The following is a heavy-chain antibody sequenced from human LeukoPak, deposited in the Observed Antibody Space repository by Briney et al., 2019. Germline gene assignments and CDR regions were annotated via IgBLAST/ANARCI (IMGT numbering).Heavy chain of an antibody. Sequence: GASVKVSCKASGYTFTSYYMHWVRQAPGQGLEWMGLINPSGGSTSYAQKFQGRVTMTRDTSTSTVYMELSSLRSEDTAVYYCARVPRRDYYDSSGYPFDYWGQGTLVTVSS. CDR2: INPSGGST. CDR3: ARVPRRDYYDSSGYPFDY. D-gene: IGHD3-22*01. CDR1: GYTFTSYY. J-gene: IGHJ4*02. V-gene: IGHV1-46*01.